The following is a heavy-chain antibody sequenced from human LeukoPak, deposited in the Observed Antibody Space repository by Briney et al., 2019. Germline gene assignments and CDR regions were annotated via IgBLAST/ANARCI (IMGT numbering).Heavy chain of an antibody. D-gene: IGHD2-21*02. CDR3: ARVRYCGGDCYSPDY. J-gene: IGHJ4*02. Sequence: ASVKVSCKASGYTFTSYGISWVRQAPGQGLEWMGWISAYNGNTNYAQKLQGRVTMTIDTSTSTAYMELRSLRSDDTAVYYCARVRYCGGDCYSPDYWGQGTLVTVSS. V-gene: IGHV1-18*01. CDR1: GYTFTSYG. CDR2: ISAYNGNT.